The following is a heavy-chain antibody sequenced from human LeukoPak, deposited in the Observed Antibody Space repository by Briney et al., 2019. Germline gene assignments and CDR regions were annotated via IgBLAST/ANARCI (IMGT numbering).Heavy chain of an antibody. Sequence: ASVKVSCKASGYTFTGYYMHWVRQAPGQGLEWMGWINPNSGGTNYAQKFQGWVTMTRDTSISTAYMELSRLRSDDTAVYYCARDSPFYYYGMDVWGQGTTVTVSS. V-gene: IGHV1-2*04. CDR1: GYTFTGYY. CDR2: INPNSGGT. J-gene: IGHJ6*02. CDR3: ARDSPFYYYGMDV.